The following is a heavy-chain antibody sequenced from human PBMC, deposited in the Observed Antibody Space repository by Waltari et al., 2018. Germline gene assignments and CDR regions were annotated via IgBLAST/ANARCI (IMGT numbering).Heavy chain of an antibody. CDR3: ATATGTSYYFDY. Sequence: QVQLVQSGAEVKKPGASVKVSCKVPGYTLTELSMHWVRQAPGKGLEWMGGCDPEDGETIYAQKVQGRVTMTEDTSTDTAYMELSSLRSEDTAVYYCATATGTSYYFDYWGQGTLVTVSS. CDR2: CDPEDGET. D-gene: IGHD1-1*01. V-gene: IGHV1-24*01. CDR1: GYTLTELS. J-gene: IGHJ4*02.